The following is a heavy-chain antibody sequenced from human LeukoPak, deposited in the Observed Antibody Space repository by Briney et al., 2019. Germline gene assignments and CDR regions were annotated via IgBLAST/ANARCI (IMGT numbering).Heavy chain of an antibody. CDR1: NYSISNGYY. Sequence: SETLSLTCTVSNYSISNGYYWGWIRQPPGKGLEWIGSIYHSGSTYYNPSLKSRVTISVDTSKNHFSLKLTSVTAADTAVYYCARAPWAYGNYVHAFDIWGQGTMVTVSS. J-gene: IGHJ3*02. V-gene: IGHV4-38-2*02. CDR2: IYHSGST. D-gene: IGHD4-11*01. CDR3: ARAPWAYGNYVHAFDI.